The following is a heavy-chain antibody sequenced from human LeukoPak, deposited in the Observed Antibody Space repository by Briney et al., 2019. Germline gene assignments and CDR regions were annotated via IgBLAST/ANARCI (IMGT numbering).Heavy chain of an antibody. CDR2: IYHSGST. CDR1: GGSISSGGYY. D-gene: IGHD5-24*01. J-gene: IGHJ4*02. Sequence: PSETLSLTCTVSGGSISSGGYYWSWVRQPPGKGLEWIGYIYHSGSTYYNPSLKSRVTISVDRSKSQFSLKLSSVTAADTAVYYCARGNGDGYNYWGQGTLVTVSS. V-gene: IGHV4-30-2*01. CDR3: ARGNGDGYNY.